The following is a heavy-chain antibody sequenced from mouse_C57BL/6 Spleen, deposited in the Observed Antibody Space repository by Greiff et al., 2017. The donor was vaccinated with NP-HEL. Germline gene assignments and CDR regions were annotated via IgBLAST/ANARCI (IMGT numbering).Heavy chain of an antibody. CDR2: IYPRSGNT. D-gene: IGHD2-5*01. Sequence: QVQLQQSGAELARPGASVKLSCKASGYTFTSYGISWVKQRTGQGLEWIGEIYPRSGNTYYNEKFKGKATLTADKSSSTAYMELRSLTSEDSAVYFCARPYYSNPYWYFDVWGTGTTVTVSS. V-gene: IGHV1-81*01. CDR3: ARPYYSNPYWYFDV. J-gene: IGHJ1*03. CDR1: GYTFTSYG.